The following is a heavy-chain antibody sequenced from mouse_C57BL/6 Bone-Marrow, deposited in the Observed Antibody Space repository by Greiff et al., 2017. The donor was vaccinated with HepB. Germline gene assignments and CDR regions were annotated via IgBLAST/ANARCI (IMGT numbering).Heavy chain of an antibody. Sequence: DVMLVESGGGLVKPGGSLKLSCAASGFTFSSYTMSWVRQTPEKRLEWVATISGGGGNTYYPDSVKGRFTISSDNAKNTLYMQMSSLRSEDTALYYCARSLGVDYWGQGTSVTVSS. CDR1: GFTFSSYT. J-gene: IGHJ4*01. D-gene: IGHD6-1*01. CDR2: ISGGGGNT. V-gene: IGHV5-9*01. CDR3: ARSLGVDY.